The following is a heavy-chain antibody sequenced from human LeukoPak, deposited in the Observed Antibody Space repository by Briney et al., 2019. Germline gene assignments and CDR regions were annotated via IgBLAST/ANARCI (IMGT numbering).Heavy chain of an antibody. V-gene: IGHV1-2*02. CDR3: ASTGHAIVPGNNRFDP. D-gene: IGHD5-18*01. CDR2: IILNSGGT. J-gene: IGHJ5*02. Sequence: ASVKVSCKASGYTFTDYYMQWVRQAPGQGLEWMGWIILNSGGTNYAQKFQGRITMTRDTSISTAYMELSGLTSDDAAVYYCASTGHAIVPGNNRFDPWGQGTPVTVSS. CDR1: GYTFTDYY.